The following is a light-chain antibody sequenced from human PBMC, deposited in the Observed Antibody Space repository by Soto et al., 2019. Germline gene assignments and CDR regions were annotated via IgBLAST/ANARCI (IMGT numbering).Light chain of an antibody. CDR2: AAS. CDR3: QQANSFPLT. Sequence: DLQMTQSPSSVSASVGDRVTITCRASQDISSWLAWYQHKPGKAPSLLIYAASSLQSGVPSRFRGSGSGTDFALTIAGLESEDFATYYCQQANSFPLTFCGGTKVEIK. CDR1: QDISSW. V-gene: IGKV1D-12*01. J-gene: IGKJ4*01.